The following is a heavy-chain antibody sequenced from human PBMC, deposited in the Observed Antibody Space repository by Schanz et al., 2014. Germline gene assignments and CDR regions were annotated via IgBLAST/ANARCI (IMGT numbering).Heavy chain of an antibody. J-gene: IGHJ5*02. CDR2: INSVGSNT. CDR3: ARGRELES. CDR1: GFTFSSHW. V-gene: IGHV3-74*01. D-gene: IGHD1-1*01. Sequence: EVQLVQSGGGLVQPGGSLRLSCAASGFTFSSHWMHWVRQDPGKGLVWVARINSVGSNTDYADSVKGRFTISRDNAKNSLFLQMNSLRPEDTAVYYCARGRELESWGQGTLVTVSS.